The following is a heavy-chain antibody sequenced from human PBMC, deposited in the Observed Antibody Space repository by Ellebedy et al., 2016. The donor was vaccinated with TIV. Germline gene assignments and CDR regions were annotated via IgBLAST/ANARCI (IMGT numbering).Heavy chain of an antibody. D-gene: IGHD2-8*01. CDR1: GYTFTSYA. Sequence: AASVKVSCKASGYTFTSYALHWVRQAPGQRLEWMGWINAGNGNTKYSQKFQGRVTITRDTSANIAYMELSSLRSEDTAVYYCARAMYGMGWFDPWGQGTPVTVSS. J-gene: IGHJ5*02. V-gene: IGHV1-3*01. CDR2: INAGNGNT. CDR3: ARAMYGMGWFDP.